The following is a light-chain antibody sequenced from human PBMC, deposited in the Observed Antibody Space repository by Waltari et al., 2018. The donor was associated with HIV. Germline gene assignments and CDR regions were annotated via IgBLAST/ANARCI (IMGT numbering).Light chain of an antibody. CDR2: GNI. J-gene: IGLJ3*02. V-gene: IGLV1-40*01. Sequence: QSILTQPPSVSGAPGQRVTISCTGSSPNIGANSGVHWYQQFPGTAPKLLIYGNINRPSGVPDRFSGSKSGTSASLAITGLQAEDEADYYCQSYDSSLRVRVFGGGTKLTVL. CDR3: QSYDSSLRVRV. CDR1: SPNIGANSG.